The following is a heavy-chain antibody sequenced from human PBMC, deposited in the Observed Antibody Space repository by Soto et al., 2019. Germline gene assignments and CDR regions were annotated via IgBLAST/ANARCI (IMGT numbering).Heavy chain of an antibody. J-gene: IGHJ4*02. CDR1: GFTFSSYA. CDR3: AKDPTIAVAGHIDY. D-gene: IGHD6-19*01. Sequence: PGGSLRLSCAASGFTFSSYAMSWVRQAPGKGLEWVSAISGSGGSTYYADSVKGRFTISRDNSKNTLYLQMNSLRAEDTAVYYCAKDPTIAVAGHIDYWGQGTLVTVSS. V-gene: IGHV3-23*01. CDR2: ISGSGGST.